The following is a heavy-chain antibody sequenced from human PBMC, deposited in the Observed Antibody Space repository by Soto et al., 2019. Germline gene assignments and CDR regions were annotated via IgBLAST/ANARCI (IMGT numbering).Heavy chain of an antibody. CDR1: GYTFTSYG. Sequence: QVQLVQSGAEVKKPGASVKVSCKASGYTFTSYGISWVRQAPGQGLEWMGWISAYNGNTNYAQKLQGRVTMTTDTSTSTAYMELRSLRSDDTAVYYCAREASYYDFWSGYYSRVRFAPSGQGTLVTVAS. V-gene: IGHV1-18*01. J-gene: IGHJ5*02. CDR2: ISAYNGNT. CDR3: AREASYYDFWSGYYSRVRFAP. D-gene: IGHD3-3*01.